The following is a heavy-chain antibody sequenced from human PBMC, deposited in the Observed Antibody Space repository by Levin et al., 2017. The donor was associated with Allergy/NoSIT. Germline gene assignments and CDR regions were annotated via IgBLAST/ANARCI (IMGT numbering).Heavy chain of an antibody. CDR2: ISGSGGST. D-gene: IGHD2-2*01. CDR1: GFTFSSYA. V-gene: IGHV3-23*01. CDR3: AKDGCSSTSCEVGYFDL. J-gene: IGHJ2*01. Sequence: GESLKISCAASGFTFSSYAMSWVRQAPGKGLEWVSAISGSGGSTYYADSVKGRFTISRDNSKNTLYLQMNSLRAEDTAVYYCAKDGCSSTSCEVGYFDLWGRGTLVTVSS.